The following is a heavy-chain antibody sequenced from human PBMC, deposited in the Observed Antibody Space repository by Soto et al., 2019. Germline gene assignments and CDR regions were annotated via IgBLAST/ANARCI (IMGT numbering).Heavy chain of an antibody. CDR3: ARSPGDSNTDLEWSLLYYGMDV. Sequence: ASVKVSCKASGGTFSSYAISWVRQAPGQGLEWMGGIIPIFGTANYAQKFQGRVTITADESTSTAYMELSSLRSEDTAVYYCARSPGDSNTDLEWSLLYYGMDVWGQGTTVTVSS. CDR1: GGTFSSYA. CDR2: IIPIFGTA. V-gene: IGHV1-69*13. D-gene: IGHD3-3*01. J-gene: IGHJ6*02.